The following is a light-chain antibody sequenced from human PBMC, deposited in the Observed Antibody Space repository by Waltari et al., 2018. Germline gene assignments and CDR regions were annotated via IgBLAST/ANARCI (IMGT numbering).Light chain of an antibody. J-gene: IGLJ2*01. V-gene: IGLV3-19*01. Sequence: SSELTQDPAVSVAMGQTVRITCQGDRLRSYYASWYQQRPGQAPILVIYDKNNRPSWGPERLACASSPNNSSLTITGGQAEDEASYYCRFPDASCVAGLFGGGTKLTVL. CDR3: RFPDASCVAGL. CDR1: RLRSYY. CDR2: DKN.